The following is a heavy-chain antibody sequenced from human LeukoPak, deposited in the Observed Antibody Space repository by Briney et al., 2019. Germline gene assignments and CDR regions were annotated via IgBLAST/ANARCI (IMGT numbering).Heavy chain of an antibody. D-gene: IGHD3-22*01. CDR3: ARDPSMIVVEYYFDY. CDR1: GFTFSSYG. V-gene: IGHV3-33*01. CDR2: IWYDGSNK. J-gene: IGHJ4*02. Sequence: PGRSLRLSCAASGFTFSSYGMHWVRQAPGKGLEWVAVIWYDGSNKYYADSVKGRFTISRDNSKSTLYLQMNSLRAEDTAVYYCARDPSMIVVEYYFDYWGQGTLVTVSS.